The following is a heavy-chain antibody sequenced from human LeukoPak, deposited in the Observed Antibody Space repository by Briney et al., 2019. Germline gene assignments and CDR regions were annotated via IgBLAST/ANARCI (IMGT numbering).Heavy chain of an antibody. V-gene: IGHV3-30*02. CDR2: IRYDGSNK. Sequence: PGGSLRLPCAASGFTFSSYGMHWVRQAPGKGLEWVAFIRYDGSNKYYADSVKGRFTISRDNSKNTLYLQMNSLRAEDTAVYYCAKGGLDLFDYWGQGTLVTVSS. CDR1: GFTFSSYG. D-gene: IGHD1-7*01. J-gene: IGHJ4*02. CDR3: AKGGLDLFDY.